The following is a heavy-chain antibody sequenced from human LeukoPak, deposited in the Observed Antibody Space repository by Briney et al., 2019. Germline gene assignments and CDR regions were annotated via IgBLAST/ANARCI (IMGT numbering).Heavy chain of an antibody. J-gene: IGHJ4*02. D-gene: IGHD3-10*01. CDR2: IYPGDSDT. CDR3: ARSVMVRGVIRSLDY. V-gene: IGHV5-51*01. Sequence: GESLKISCKVSGYSFTTYWIGWVRQMPGKGLEWMGIIYPGDSDTRYSPSFQGQVTISADKSISTAYLQWSSLKASDTAMYYCARSVMVRGVIRSLDYWGQGTLVTVSS. CDR1: GYSFTTYW.